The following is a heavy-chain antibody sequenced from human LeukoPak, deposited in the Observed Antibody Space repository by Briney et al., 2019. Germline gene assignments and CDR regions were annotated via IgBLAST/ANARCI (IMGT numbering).Heavy chain of an antibody. D-gene: IGHD2-2*01. J-gene: IGHJ4*02. V-gene: IGHV1-69*05. CDR2: IIPIFGTA. Sequence: SVKVSCKASGGTFSSYAISWVRQAPGQGLEWMGGIIPIFGTANYSQKFQGRVTITTDESTSTAYMELSSLRSEDTAVYYCARGVIVVVPATTYYFDYWGQGTLVTVSS. CDR1: GGTFSSYA. CDR3: ARGVIVVVPATTYYFDY.